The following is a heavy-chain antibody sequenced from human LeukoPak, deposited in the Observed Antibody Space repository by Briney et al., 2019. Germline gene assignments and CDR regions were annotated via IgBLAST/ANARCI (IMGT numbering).Heavy chain of an antibody. CDR1: GFTFSTYW. J-gene: IGHJ4*02. CDR2: LSPDGSSS. V-gene: IGHV3-74*01. Sequence: GGSLRLSCAASGFTFSTYWMHWVRQAPEKGLVWVSRLSPDGSSSVYADSVKGRFTVSRDNAKNTLYLQMNSLRADDTAVYYCTRSPSLGGSYWGFDYWGQGTLVTVSS. D-gene: IGHD1-26*01. CDR3: TRSPSLGGSYWGFDY.